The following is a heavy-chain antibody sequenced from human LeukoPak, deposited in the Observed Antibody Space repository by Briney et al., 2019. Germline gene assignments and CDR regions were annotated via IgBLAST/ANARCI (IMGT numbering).Heavy chain of an antibody. J-gene: IGHJ4*02. D-gene: IGHD3-3*01. V-gene: IGHV1-69*06. CDR2: IIPIFGTA. Sequence: SVKVSCKASGYTFTSYGISWVRQAPGQGLEWMGGIIPIFGTANYAQKFQGRVTITADKSTSTAYMELSSLRSEDTAVYYCASLPNHYDFWSGYDDYWGQGTLVTVSS. CDR3: ASLPNHYDFWSGYDDY. CDR1: GYTFTSYG.